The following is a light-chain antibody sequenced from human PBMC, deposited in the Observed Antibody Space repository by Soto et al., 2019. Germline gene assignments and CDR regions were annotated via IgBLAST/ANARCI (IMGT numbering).Light chain of an antibody. CDR1: QSVSSSY. CDR2: GAS. CDR3: QQFGSLLYT. Sequence: EIVLTQSPGTLSLSPGERATLSCRASQSVSSSYLAWYQQKPGQAPRLLIYGASSRATGIPDRFSGSGSGTDFPLTISRLEPEDFAVYYCQQFGSLLYTFGEETKQEIK. V-gene: IGKV3-20*01. J-gene: IGKJ2*01.